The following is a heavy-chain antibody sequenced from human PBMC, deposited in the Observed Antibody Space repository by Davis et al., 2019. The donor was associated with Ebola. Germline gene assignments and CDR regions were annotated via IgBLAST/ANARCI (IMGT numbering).Heavy chain of an antibody. CDR2: IYYTGST. V-gene: IGHV4-59*12. CDR3: ARGGGYSGYDGTFDY. CDR1: GDSISSFY. J-gene: IGHJ4*02. Sequence: PGGSLRLSCTVSGDSISSFYWSWIRQPPGKGLEWIGYIYYTGSTNYNPSLESRVTISIDTSKNQFSLKLSSVTAADTAVYYCARGGGYSGYDGTFDYWGQGTLVTVSS. D-gene: IGHD5-12*01.